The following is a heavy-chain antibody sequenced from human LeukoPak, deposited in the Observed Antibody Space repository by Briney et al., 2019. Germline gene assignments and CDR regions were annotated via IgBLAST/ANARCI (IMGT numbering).Heavy chain of an antibody. Sequence: PGRSLRLSCAASGFTFSSYGMHWVRQAPGKGLEWVAVISYDGSNKYYADSVKGRFTISRDNSKKTLYLQMNSLRAEDTAVYYCAKGDSGYSYADIDYWGQGTLVTVSS. J-gene: IGHJ4*02. CDR2: ISYDGSNK. CDR3: AKGDSGYSYADIDY. V-gene: IGHV3-30*18. CDR1: GFTFSSYG. D-gene: IGHD5-18*01.